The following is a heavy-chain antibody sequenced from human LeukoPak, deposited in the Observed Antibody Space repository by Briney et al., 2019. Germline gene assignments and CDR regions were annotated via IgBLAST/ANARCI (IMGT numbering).Heavy chain of an antibody. J-gene: IGHJ4*02. Sequence: GRSLILSCAASGFTFSSYATHWVRQAPGKGLEWVAVISYDGSNKYYADSVKGRFTISRDNSKNTLYLQMNSLRAEDTAVYYCARDRTREEWLVDYWGQGTLVTVSS. D-gene: IGHD6-19*01. CDR2: ISYDGSNK. V-gene: IGHV3-30*04. CDR3: ARDRTREEWLVDY. CDR1: GFTFSSYA.